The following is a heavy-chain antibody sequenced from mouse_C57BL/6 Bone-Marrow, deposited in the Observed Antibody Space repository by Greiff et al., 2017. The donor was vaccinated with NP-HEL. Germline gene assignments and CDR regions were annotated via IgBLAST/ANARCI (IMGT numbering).Heavy chain of an antibody. CDR2: ISDGGSYT. Sequence: EVMLVESGGGLVKPGGSLKLSCAASAFTFSSYAMSWVRQTPEKRLEWVATISDGGSYTYYPDNVKGRFTISRDNAKNNLYLQMSHLKSEDTAMYYCARAYDYDGWFAYWGQGTLVTVSA. J-gene: IGHJ3*01. CDR3: ARAYDYDGWFAY. CDR1: AFTFSSYA. D-gene: IGHD2-4*01. V-gene: IGHV5-4*03.